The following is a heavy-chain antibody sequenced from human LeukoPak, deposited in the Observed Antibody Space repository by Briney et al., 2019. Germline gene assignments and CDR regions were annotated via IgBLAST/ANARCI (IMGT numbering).Heavy chain of an antibody. CDR1: GFPFSSYA. V-gene: IGHV3-23*01. CDR3: AKHSYRVDSFTDY. CDR2: ISGGNGNTYYA. J-gene: IGHJ4*02. Sequence: GGSLRLSCAASGFPFSSYAMSWVRQSPGKGLEWVSAISGGNGNTYYAYYADSVRGRFTISRDSSKNTLYLQMNSLRAEDTAVYYCAKHSYRVDSFTDYWGQGTLVTVSS. D-gene: IGHD5-12*01.